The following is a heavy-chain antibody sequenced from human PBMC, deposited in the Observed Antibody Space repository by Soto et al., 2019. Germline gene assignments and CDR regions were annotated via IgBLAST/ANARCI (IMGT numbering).Heavy chain of an antibody. D-gene: IGHD1-26*01. CDR2: ISGRGGSS. CDR1: GFSFSSYA. J-gene: IGHJ4*02. V-gene: IGHV3-23*01. CDR3: AKGSIEYSASVDY. Sequence: EVQLLESGGGLIQPGGSLRLSCSASGFSFSSYAMMWVRQAPGKGLEWVSVISGRGGSSYFADSAKGRFTISSDNSKNMLYLEMNSLRAEDTAIYFCAKGSIEYSASVDYWGQGTLVIVSS.